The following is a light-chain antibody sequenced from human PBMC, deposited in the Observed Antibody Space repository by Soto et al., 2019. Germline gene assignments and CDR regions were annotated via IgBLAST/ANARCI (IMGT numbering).Light chain of an antibody. CDR2: GAS. J-gene: IGKJ5*01. Sequence: EIVLTQSPATLSVSPLERATLSFMASQSVSRDLAWYQQKPGQAPRLLIYGASSRATGIPDRFSGSGSGTDFTLTISRLEPEDFAVYYCQQYGSSPPNTFGQGTRLEI. CDR1: QSVSRD. CDR3: QQYGSSPPNT. V-gene: IGKV3-20*01.